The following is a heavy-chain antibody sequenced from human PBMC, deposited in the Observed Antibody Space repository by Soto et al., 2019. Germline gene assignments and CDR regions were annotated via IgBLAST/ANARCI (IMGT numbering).Heavy chain of an antibody. Sequence: QVQLVQSGGEVKKPGASVKVSCKASGYMFNSYGMSWVRQAPGQGLEWMGWISGYNAKTEYAQKFQCRITMTTETSTTTVYMELRSLRSDDTAVYYCARDETYTSGWYFELWGQGTLVTVPS. V-gene: IGHV1-18*01. D-gene: IGHD6-19*01. J-gene: IGHJ4*02. CDR2: ISGYNAKT. CDR3: ARDETYTSGWYFEL. CDR1: GYMFNSYG.